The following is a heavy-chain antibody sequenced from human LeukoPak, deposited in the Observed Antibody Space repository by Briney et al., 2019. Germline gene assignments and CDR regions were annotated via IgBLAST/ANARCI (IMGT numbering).Heavy chain of an antibody. CDR3: ARDIYDSSGYPRGFYYYYMDV. CDR2: INPSGGST. J-gene: IGHJ6*03. V-gene: IGHV1-46*01. Sequence: ASVTVSCKASGYTFTSYYMHWVRQAPGQGLEWMGIINPSGGSTSYAQKFQGRVTMTRDMSTSTVYMELSSLRSEDTAVYYCARDIYDSSGYPRGFYYYYMDVWGKGTTVTVSS. CDR1: GYTFTSYY. D-gene: IGHD3-22*01.